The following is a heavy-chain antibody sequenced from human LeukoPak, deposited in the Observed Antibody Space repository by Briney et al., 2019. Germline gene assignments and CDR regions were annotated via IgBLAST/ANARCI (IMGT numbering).Heavy chain of an antibody. Sequence: PSETLSLTCTVSGGSIRNYYWSWIRQPPGKGLEWIGEINHSGSTNYNPSLKSRVTISVDTSKNQFSLKLSSVTTADTAVYYCARGRPHYDFWSGYYPVFDYWGQGTLVTVSS. D-gene: IGHD3-3*01. CDR3: ARGRPHYDFWSGYYPVFDY. J-gene: IGHJ4*02. CDR2: INHSGST. V-gene: IGHV4-34*01. CDR1: GGSIRNYY.